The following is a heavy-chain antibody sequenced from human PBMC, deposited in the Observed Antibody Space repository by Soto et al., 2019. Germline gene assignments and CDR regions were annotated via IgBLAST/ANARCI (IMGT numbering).Heavy chain of an antibody. CDR3: AHTIVVVPTAHDAFDV. V-gene: IGHV2-5*02. D-gene: IGHD2-2*01. Sequence: QITLKESGPTLVKPTQTLTLTCTFSGFSLSSIGVGVGWIRQPPGTALEWLGILYWDDDKHYSPSLKSRISIAKDTSKDQVVLTLTNMDPVDTATYYCAHTIVVVPTAHDAFDVWGQGTMVTVSS. CDR1: GFSLSSIGVG. CDR2: LYWDDDK. J-gene: IGHJ3*01.